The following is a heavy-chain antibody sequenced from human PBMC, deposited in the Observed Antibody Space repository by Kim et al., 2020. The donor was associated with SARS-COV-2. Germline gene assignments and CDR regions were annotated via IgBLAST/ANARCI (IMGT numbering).Heavy chain of an antibody. CDR3: ARRRLGSSSSWNWFDP. CDR1: GGSITTYY. Sequence: SETLSLTCTVSGGSITTYYWSWIRQPPLKGLEWIGYIYYSGSTNYNPSLTSRVTISVDTSKNQFSLKLSSVSAADTAVSYCARRRLGSSSSWNWFDPWG. V-gene: IGHV4-59*13. CDR2: IYYSGST. J-gene: IGHJ5*02. D-gene: IGHD6-13*01.